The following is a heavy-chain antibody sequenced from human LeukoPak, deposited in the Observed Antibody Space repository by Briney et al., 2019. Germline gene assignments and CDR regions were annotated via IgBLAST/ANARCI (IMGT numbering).Heavy chain of an antibody. J-gene: IGHJ5*02. V-gene: IGHV4-59*01. CDR1: GGSISSYY. CDR2: IDSCRCT. Sequence: SDTLSLTCTVSGGSISSYYWSWIRQPPGKGLKRIGYIDSCRCTNYNPSLKSRVTISVDTSKNQFSLKLSSVTAADTAVYYCAREEVVQYSSSWYHGFDPWGQGTLASVCS. D-gene: IGHD6-13*01. CDR3: AREEVVQYSSSWYHGFDP.